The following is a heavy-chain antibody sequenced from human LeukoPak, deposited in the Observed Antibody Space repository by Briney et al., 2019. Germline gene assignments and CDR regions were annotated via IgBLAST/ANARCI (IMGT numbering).Heavy chain of an antibody. J-gene: IGHJ3*02. CDR3: ARALRGSREAFDI. CDR2: IYSGGST. Sequence: GGSLRLSCAASGFTVSSNYMSWVRQAPGKGLEWVSVIYSGGSTYYADSVKGRFTISRDNSKNTLYLQMNSLRAEDTAVYYCARALRGSREAFDIWGQGTMVTVPS. V-gene: IGHV3-53*01. D-gene: IGHD1-26*01. CDR1: GFTVSSNY.